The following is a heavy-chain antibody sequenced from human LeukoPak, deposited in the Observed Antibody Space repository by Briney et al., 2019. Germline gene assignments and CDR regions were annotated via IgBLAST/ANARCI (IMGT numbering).Heavy chain of an antibody. Sequence: SETLSLTCTVSGGSISSHYWSWIRQPPGKGLEWIGYIYYSGSTNYNPSLKSRVTISVDTSKNQFSLKLSSVTAADTAVYYCARGSYWFDPWGQGTLVTVSS. CDR1: GGSISSHY. CDR2: IYYSGST. CDR3: ARGSYWFDP. J-gene: IGHJ5*02. V-gene: IGHV4-59*11.